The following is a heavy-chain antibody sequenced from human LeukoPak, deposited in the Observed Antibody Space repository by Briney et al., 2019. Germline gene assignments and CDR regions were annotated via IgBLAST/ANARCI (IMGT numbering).Heavy chain of an antibody. CDR2: IWFDGSYK. CDR1: GFTFSSYG. J-gene: IGHJ4*02. V-gene: IGHV3-33*01. Sequence: PGGSLRLPCAASGFTFSSYGMHWVRQAPGKGLEWVAVIWFDGSYKYYADSVKGRFTISRDNSKNTLYLQMNSLRAEDTAVYYCATKGDWNWGQGTLVTVSS. D-gene: IGHD3/OR15-3a*01. CDR3: ATKGDWN.